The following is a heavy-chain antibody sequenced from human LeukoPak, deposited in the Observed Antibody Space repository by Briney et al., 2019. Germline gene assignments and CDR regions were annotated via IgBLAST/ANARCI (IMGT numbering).Heavy chain of an antibody. Sequence: QAGGSLRLSCAASGFTFSSYGMHWVRQAPGKGLEWVAVISYDGSNKYYADSVKGRFTISRDNSKNTLYLQMNSLRAEDTAVYYCAKVQYYYDSSGPTYYFDYWGQGTLVTVSS. J-gene: IGHJ4*02. CDR2: ISYDGSNK. CDR1: GFTFSSYG. V-gene: IGHV3-30*18. CDR3: AKVQYYYDSSGPTYYFDY. D-gene: IGHD3-22*01.